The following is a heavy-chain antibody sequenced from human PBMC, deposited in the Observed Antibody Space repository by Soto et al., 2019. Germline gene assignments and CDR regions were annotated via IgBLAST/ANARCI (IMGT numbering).Heavy chain of an antibody. CDR2: ISYDGSNK. J-gene: IGHJ6*02. CDR3: ARPLLWFGEFLTDLYGMDV. D-gene: IGHD3-10*01. Sequence: QVQLVESGGGVVQPGRSLRLSCAASGFTFSSYAMHWVRQAPGKGLEWVAVISYDGSNKYYADSVKGRFTISRDNSKNTLYLQMNSLRAEDTAVYYCARPLLWFGEFLTDLYGMDVWGQGTTVTVSS. V-gene: IGHV3-30-3*01. CDR1: GFTFSSYA.